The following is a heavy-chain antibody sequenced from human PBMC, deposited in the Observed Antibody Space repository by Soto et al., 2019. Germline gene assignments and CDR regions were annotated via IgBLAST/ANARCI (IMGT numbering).Heavy chain of an antibody. D-gene: IGHD6-13*01. CDR2: IYYSGST. Sequence: SETLSLTCTVSGGSVSSGSYYWSWIRQPPGKGLEWIGYIYYSGSTNYNPSLMSRVTISVDTSKNQFSLKLSSVTAADTAVYYGARGKQINRRLDPWGQGTLVTVSS. J-gene: IGHJ5*02. CDR3: ARGKQINRRLDP. V-gene: IGHV4-61*01. CDR1: GGSVSSGSYY.